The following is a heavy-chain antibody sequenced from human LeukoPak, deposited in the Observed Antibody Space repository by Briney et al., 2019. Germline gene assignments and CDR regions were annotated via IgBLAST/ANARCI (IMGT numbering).Heavy chain of an antibody. D-gene: IGHD2-21*02. CDR3: ARGSVVVTAAYYYYGMDV. V-gene: IGHV3-74*01. J-gene: IGHJ6*02. CDR1: GFTFSSYW. CDR2: INSDGSST. Sequence: GGSLRLSCAASGFTFSSYWMHWVRQAPGKGLVWVSRINSDGSSTSYADSVKGRFTISRDNAKNSLYLQMNSLRADDTAVYYCARGSVVVTAAYYYYGMDVWGQGTTVTVSS.